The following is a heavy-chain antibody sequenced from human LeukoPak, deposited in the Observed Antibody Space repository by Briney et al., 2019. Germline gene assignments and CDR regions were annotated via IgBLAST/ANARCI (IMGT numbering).Heavy chain of an antibody. D-gene: IGHD2-2*01. J-gene: IGHJ4*02. CDR3: AGRPCSSISCFFDY. CDR1: GYSFTSYW. V-gene: IGHV5-51*03. Sequence: KPGESLKISCKGSGYSFTSYWIGWVRQMPGKGLEWVGIIFPGDSDTRYSPSFQGQVTISADKSISAAYLQWSSLKASDTAMYFCAGRPCSSISCFFDYWGQGTLVTVSS. CDR2: IFPGDSDT.